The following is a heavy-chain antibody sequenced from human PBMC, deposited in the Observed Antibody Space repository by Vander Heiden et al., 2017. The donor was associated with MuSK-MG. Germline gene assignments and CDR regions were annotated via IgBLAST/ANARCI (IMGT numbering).Heavy chain of an antibody. V-gene: IGHV3-30-3*01. D-gene: IGHD6-25*01. CDR1: RFPFSTYA. CDR2: ISYDGYEE. CDR3: AREAEAFDY. J-gene: IGHJ4*02. Sequence: QVQLVESGGGVFQPGRSLTPSCTPSRFPFSTYAMHWVRQAPGKGLEWVAVISYDGYEEYYADSVKGRLTISRDNSKNTLYLEMSSLRVEDTAVYYCAREAEAFDYWGQGTLVTVSS.